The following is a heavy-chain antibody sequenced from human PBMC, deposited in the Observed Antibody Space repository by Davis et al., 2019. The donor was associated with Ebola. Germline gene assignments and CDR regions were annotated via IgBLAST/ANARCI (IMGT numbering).Heavy chain of an antibody. CDR3: ARGGETRLEY. CDR1: GFSFSYYA. CDR2: VSASGDIT. J-gene: IGHJ4*02. V-gene: IGHV3-23*01. D-gene: IGHD3-16*01. Sequence: PGGSLRLSCAASGFSFSYYAITWVRQAPGKGLDWVSYVSASGDITYYADAVKGRFTISRDNSKNTLSLQMNSLRAEDTAVYYCARGGETRLEYWGQGTLVTVSS.